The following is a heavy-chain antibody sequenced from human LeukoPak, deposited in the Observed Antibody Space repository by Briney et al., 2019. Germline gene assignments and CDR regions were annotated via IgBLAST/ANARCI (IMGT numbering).Heavy chain of an antibody. CDR3: AKDSRPSRCGDYTDYYYGMDV. D-gene: IGHD4-17*01. V-gene: IGHV3-9*01. Sequence: PGGSLRLSCAASGFTFDDYAMHWVRQAPGKGLEWVSGISWNSGSIGYADSVKGRFTISRDNAKNSLYLQMNSLRAEDTALYYCAKDSRPSRCGDYTDYYYGMDVWGQGTTVTVSS. CDR2: ISWNSGSI. J-gene: IGHJ6*02. CDR1: GFTFDDYA.